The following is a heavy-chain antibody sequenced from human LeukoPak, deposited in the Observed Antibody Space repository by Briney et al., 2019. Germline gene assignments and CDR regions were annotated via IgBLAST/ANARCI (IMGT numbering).Heavy chain of an antibody. CDR3: ARGSVGATLHWYFDL. V-gene: IGHV4-31*03. CDR2: IYYSGST. CDR1: GGFISSGGYY. J-gene: IGHJ2*01. D-gene: IGHD1-26*01. Sequence: SQTLSLTCTVSGGFISSGGYYWSWIRQHPGKGLEWIGYIYYSGSTYYNPSLKSRVTISVDTSKNQFSLKLSSVTAADTAVYYCARGSVGATLHWYFDLWGRGTLVTVSS.